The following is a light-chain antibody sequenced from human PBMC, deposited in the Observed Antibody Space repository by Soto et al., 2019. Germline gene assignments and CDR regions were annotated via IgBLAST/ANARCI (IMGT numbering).Light chain of an antibody. CDR1: QTLSNSF. Sequence: EIVLTQSPGTLSLSPGERATLSCRASQTLSNSFIAWYQQKPGQAPRLLICDTSSRATGVPDRYSASGSGTDFTLTISRLEPEDFAVFFCQQYGTSEIIFGQGTRLEIK. CDR3: QQYGTSEII. CDR2: DTS. J-gene: IGKJ5*01. V-gene: IGKV3-20*01.